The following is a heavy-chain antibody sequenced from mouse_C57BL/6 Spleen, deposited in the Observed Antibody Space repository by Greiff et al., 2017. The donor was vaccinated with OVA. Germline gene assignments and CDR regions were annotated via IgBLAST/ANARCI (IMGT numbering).Heavy chain of an antibody. CDR1: GFSLTNYG. Sequence: VKLMESGPGLVAPSQSLSITCTVSGFSLTNYGVHWVRPPPGKGLEWLVVIWSDGSTTYNSALKSRLSISKDNSKSQVFLKMNSLQTEDTAMYYCARRGKYQAMDYWGQGTSVTVSS. J-gene: IGHJ4*01. V-gene: IGHV2-6*03. D-gene: IGHD5-1*01. CDR2: IWSDGST. CDR3: ARRGKYQAMDY.